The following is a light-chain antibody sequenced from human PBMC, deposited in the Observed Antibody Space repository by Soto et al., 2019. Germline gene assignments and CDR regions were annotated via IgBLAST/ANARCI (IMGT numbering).Light chain of an antibody. V-gene: IGLV2-14*02. CDR2: EVS. CDR1: RNDIGTYNL. Sequence: QSVLTQPASVSESPGQSISISCGGGRNDIGTYNLVSWYQQHPGKAPKLMIYEVSNRPSRVSNRFSGSKSGNTASLTISGLQAEDEADYYCSSYTSSSTLFGGGTKLTVL. CDR3: SSYTSSSTL. J-gene: IGLJ2*01.